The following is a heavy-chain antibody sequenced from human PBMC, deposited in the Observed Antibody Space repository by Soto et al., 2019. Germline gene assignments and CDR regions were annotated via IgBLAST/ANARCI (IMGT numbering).Heavy chain of an antibody. CDR1: GGSFSGYY. CDR3: ARDDQYSSAPVAFDI. V-gene: IGHV4-34*01. J-gene: IGHJ3*02. CDR2: INHSGST. Sequence: QVQLQQWGAGLLKPSETLSLTCAVYGGSFSGYYWSWIRQPPGKGLEWIGEINHSGSTNYNPSLKSRVTISVDTSKNQFSLKLSSVTAADTAVYYCARDDQYSSAPVAFDIWGQGTMVTVSS. D-gene: IGHD6-19*01.